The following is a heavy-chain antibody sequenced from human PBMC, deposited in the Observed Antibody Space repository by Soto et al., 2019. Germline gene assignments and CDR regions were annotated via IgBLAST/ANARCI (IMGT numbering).Heavy chain of an antibody. D-gene: IGHD3-3*01. CDR1: GFTFSSYS. J-gene: IGHJ6*02. CDR2: ISSSSSYI. Sequence: EVQLVESGGGLVKPGGSLRLSCAASGFTFSSYSMNWVRQAPGKGQEWVSSISSSSSYIYYADSVKGRFTISRDNAKNSLYLQMNSLRAEDTAVYYCARDRHYDFWSGRGIYYYGMDVWGQGTTVTVSS. CDR3: ARDRHYDFWSGRGIYYYGMDV. V-gene: IGHV3-21*01.